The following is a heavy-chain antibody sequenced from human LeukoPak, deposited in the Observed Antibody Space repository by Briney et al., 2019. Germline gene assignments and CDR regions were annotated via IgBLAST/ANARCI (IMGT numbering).Heavy chain of an antibody. D-gene: IGHD4-23*01. J-gene: IGHJ4*02. CDR3: ARAEGYGGELDS. Sequence: GGSLRLSCAASGFTFSSYAMSWVRQAPGKGLEWVSAISGSGGSTYYADSVKGRFTISRENSKNRLYLQMNSLRAEDTAVYYCARAEGYGGELDSWGQGTLVTVSS. V-gene: IGHV3-23*01. CDR1: GFTFSSYA. CDR2: ISGSGGST.